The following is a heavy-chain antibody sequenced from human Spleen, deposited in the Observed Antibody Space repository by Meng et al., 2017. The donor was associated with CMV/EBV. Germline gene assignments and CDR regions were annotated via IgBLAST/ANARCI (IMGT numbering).Heavy chain of an antibody. CDR3: ATYGERWGYYGSGSYFDP. D-gene: IGHD3-10*01. J-gene: IGHJ5*02. CDR2: INHSGST. CDR1: GGSFSGYY. V-gene: IGHV4-34*01. Sequence: SQTLSLTCAVYGGSFSGYYWSWIRQPPGKGLEWIGEINHSGSTNYNPSLKSRVTISVDTSKNQFSLKLSSVTAADTAVYYCATYGERWGYYGSGSYFDPWGQGTLVTVSS.